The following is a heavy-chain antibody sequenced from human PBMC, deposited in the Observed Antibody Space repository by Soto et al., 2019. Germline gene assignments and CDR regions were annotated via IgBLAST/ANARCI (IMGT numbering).Heavy chain of an antibody. CDR1: GGSFSSYA. J-gene: IGHJ6*02. CDR3: AKHSGRYPSNVMVC. D-gene: IGHD1-26*01. V-gene: IGHV1-69*13. Sequence: GASVKVSCKASGGSFSSYAFSWVRQAPGQGLEWMGGIIPFFGTTNYAQKFQDKVTVTADESTSTAYMELSSLRSDDTAVYYCAKHSGRYPSNVMVCWGPGTTVTVFS. CDR2: IIPFFGTT.